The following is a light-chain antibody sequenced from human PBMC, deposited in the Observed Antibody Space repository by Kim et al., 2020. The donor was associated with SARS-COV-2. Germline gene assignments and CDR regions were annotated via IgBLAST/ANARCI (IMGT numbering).Light chain of an antibody. V-gene: IGKV1-39*01. J-gene: IGKJ3*01. Sequence: DIQMTQSPSSLSASVGGRVTITCRASQTIRTYLNWYQQKPGKAPKLLIFAASSLQSGVPSRFSGSGSGTDFTLTISSLQPEDFATYDCQQMYSAPFTFGPGTKVDIK. CDR1: QTIRTY. CDR2: AAS. CDR3: QQMYSAPFT.